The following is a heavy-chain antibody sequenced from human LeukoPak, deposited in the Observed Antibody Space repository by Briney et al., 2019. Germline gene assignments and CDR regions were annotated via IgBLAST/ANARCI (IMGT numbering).Heavy chain of an antibody. CDR1: GFTFSSYG. V-gene: IGHV3-30*18. CDR2: ISYDGSNK. J-gene: IGHJ4*02. D-gene: IGHD2-15*01. CDR3: AKPSFGGSYYFFDY. Sequence: PGRSLRLSCAASGFTFSSYGTHWVRQAPGKGLEWVAVISYDGSNKYYADSVKGRFTISRDNSKNTLYLQMNSLRAEDTAVCYCAKPSFGGSYYFFDYWGQGTLVTVSS.